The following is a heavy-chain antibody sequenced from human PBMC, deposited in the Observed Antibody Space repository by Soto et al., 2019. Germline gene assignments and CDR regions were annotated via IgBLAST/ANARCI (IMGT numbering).Heavy chain of an antibody. CDR2: INAGNGNT. V-gene: IGHV1-3*01. Sequence: SVKVSCRASGYTFTSYAMHWVHQAPGQRLEWMGWINAGNGNTKYSQKFQGRVTITRDTSASTAYMELSSLRSEDTAVYYCARGILRELRGLDYWGPKTLVTVSS. J-gene: IGHJ4*02. CDR1: GYTFTSYA. CDR3: ARGILRELRGLDY. D-gene: IGHD1-7*01.